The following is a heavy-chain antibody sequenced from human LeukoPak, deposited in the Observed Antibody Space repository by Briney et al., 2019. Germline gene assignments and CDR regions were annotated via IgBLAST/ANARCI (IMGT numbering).Heavy chain of an antibody. CDR3: ARVVVLNNWFDP. Sequence: PSETLSLTCAVSGGSISSGGYSWSWIRQPPGKGLEWIGCIYHSGSTYYNPSLKSRVTISVDRSKNQFSLKLSSVTAADTAVYYCARVVVLNNWFDPWGQGTLVTVSS. V-gene: IGHV4-30-2*01. CDR2: IYHSGST. CDR1: GGSISSGGYS. J-gene: IGHJ5*02.